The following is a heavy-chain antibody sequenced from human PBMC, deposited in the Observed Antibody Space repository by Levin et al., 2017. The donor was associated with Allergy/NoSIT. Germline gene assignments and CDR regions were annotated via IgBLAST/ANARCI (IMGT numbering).Heavy chain of an antibody. CDR2: ISGSGGST. CDR3: AKQVAGRSVSWYFDL. CDR1: GFTFSSYA. D-gene: IGHD3-10*01. Sequence: GGSLRLSCAASGFTFSSYAMSWVRQAPGKGLEWVSAISGSGGSTYYADSVKGRFTISRDNSKNTLYLQMNSLRAEDTAVYYCAKQVAGRSVSWYFDLWGRGTLVTVSS. V-gene: IGHV3-23*01. J-gene: IGHJ2*01.